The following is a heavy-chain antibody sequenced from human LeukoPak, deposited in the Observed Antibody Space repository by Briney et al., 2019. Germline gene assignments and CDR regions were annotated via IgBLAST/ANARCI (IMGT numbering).Heavy chain of an antibody. D-gene: IGHD4-17*01. CDR3: ARRSVTTFDY. Sequence: GGTLRLSCVASGFTFSSYGMSWVRQAPGKGLEWVSLISGNDGSTYYADSVKGRFTISRDNSKNTLYLQMSSLRADDTAVYYCARRSVTTFDYWGQGTLVTVSS. J-gene: IGHJ4*02. CDR1: GFTFSSYG. CDR2: ISGNDGST. V-gene: IGHV3-23*01.